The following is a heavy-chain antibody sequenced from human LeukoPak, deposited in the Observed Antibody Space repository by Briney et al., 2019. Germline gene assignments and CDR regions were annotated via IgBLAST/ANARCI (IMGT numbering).Heavy chain of an antibody. CDR1: GGSISSSY. CDR3: ARDGPGRYFDY. V-gene: IGHV4-4*07. D-gene: IGHD3-9*01. J-gene: IGHJ4*02. CDR2: IYTSGTT. Sequence: SENLSLTCTVSGGSISSSYWTWIRQPAGKGLEWIGRIYTSGTTNYNPSLKSRVTMSLDTSKNQFPLKLSSMTAADTAVYYCARDGPGRYFDYWGQGTLVTVSS.